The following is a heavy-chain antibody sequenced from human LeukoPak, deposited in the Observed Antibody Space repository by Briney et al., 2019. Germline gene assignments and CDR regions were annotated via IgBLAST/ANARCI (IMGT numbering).Heavy chain of an antibody. V-gene: IGHV3-33*01. CDR3: ARDPKSSGWMGNWFDP. CDR2: IWYDGSNK. D-gene: IGHD6-19*01. J-gene: IGHJ5*02. CDR1: GFTFSSYG. Sequence: PGRSLRLSCAASGFTFSSYGMHWVRQAPGKGLEWVAVIWYDGSNKYYADSVKGRFTISRDNSKNTLYLQMNSLRAEDTAVYYCARDPKSSGWMGNWFDPWGQGTLVTVSS.